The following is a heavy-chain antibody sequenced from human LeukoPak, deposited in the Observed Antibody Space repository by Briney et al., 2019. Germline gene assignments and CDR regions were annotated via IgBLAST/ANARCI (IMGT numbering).Heavy chain of an antibody. D-gene: IGHD3-10*01. V-gene: IGHV1-46*01. CDR3: ARDLGRQGVTDY. CDR1: GYTLTSYY. CDR2: INPSGGST. Sequence: ASVKVSCKASGYTLTSYYMHWVRQAPGQGLEWMGIINPSGGSTSYAQKFQGRVTMTRDMSTSTVYMELSSLRSEDTAVYYCARDLGRQGVTDYWGQGTLVTVSS. J-gene: IGHJ4*02.